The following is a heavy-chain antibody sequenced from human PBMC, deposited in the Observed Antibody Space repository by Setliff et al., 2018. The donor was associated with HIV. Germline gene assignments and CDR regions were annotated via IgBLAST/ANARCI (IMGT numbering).Heavy chain of an antibody. CDR2: INSYNGST. Sequence: ASVKVSCKASGYTFTTYGVNWVRQAPGQGLEWMGWINSYNGSTKFAQKFQGRVTMTTDTSTSTAYMELRSLRSDDTAVYYCTRGGYSGAFLDAFDIWGQGTMVTVSS. J-gene: IGHJ3*02. CDR3: TRGGYSGAFLDAFDI. D-gene: IGHD1-26*01. V-gene: IGHV1-18*04. CDR1: GYTFTTYG.